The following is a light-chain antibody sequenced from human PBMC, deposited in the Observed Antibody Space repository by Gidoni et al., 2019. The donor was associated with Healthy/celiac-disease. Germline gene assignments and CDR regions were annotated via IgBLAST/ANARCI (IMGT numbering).Light chain of an antibody. J-gene: IGKJ5*01. CDR3: QQYNNCIT. CDR2: GAS. Sequence: EIVMTQSPATLSVSPGERATLSCRASQSVSSNLAWYQQKPGQAPRLLIYGASTRATGIPARFSGSGSGPEFPLTISSLQSEDFAVYYCQQYNNCITFGQGTRLEIK. CDR1: QSVSSN. V-gene: IGKV3-15*01.